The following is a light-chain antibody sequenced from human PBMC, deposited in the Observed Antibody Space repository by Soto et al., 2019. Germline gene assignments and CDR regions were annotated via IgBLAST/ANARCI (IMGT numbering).Light chain of an antibody. V-gene: IGLV1-51*02. CDR1: SSNIGSNF. CDR3: GAWDGSLSAGV. CDR2: EDN. J-gene: IGLJ1*01. Sequence: QSLLTQPPSVSAAPGQTVTISCSGSSSNIGSNFVSWYQQVPGKAPKLLIYEDNKRPSGIPDRFSGSKSGTSATLGITGLQTGDEADYYCGAWDGSLSAGVFGTGTKLTVL.